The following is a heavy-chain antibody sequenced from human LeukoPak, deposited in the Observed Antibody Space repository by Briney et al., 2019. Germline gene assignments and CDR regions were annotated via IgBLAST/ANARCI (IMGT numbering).Heavy chain of an antibody. CDR1: GFTFSSYD. D-gene: IGHD3-10*01. J-gene: IGHJ4*02. CDR3: ARAGFGELSGSFDY. CDR2: IGTAGDT. V-gene: IGHV3-13*01. Sequence: HPGGSLRLSCAASGFTFSSYDMHWVRQATGKGLEWVSAIGTAGDTYYPGSVKGRFTISRENAKNSSYLQMNSLRAGDTAVYYCARAGFGELSGSFDYWGQGTLVTVSS.